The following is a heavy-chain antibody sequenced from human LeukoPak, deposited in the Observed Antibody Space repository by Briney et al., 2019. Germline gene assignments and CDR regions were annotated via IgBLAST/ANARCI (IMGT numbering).Heavy chain of an antibody. CDR2: IYYSGST. Sequence: SETLSLTCTVSGGSVSSGSYYWSSIRQPPGKGLEWIGYIYYSGSTNYNPSLKSRVTISLDTSKNQFSLKLSSVTAADTAVYYCARRKSGTYGSWIDYWGQGTVVTVSS. CDR3: ARRKSGTYGSWIDY. J-gene: IGHJ4*02. CDR1: GGSVSSGSYY. V-gene: IGHV4-61*01. D-gene: IGHD1-26*01.